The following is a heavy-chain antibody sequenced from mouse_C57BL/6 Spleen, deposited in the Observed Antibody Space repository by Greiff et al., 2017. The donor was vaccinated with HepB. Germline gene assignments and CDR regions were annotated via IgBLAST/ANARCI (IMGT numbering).Heavy chain of an antibody. Sequence: LVESGAELVRPGSSVKLSCKASGYTFTSYWMHWVKQRPIQGLEWIGNIDPSDSETHYNQKFKDKATLTVDKSSSTAYMQLSSLTSEDSAVYYCARRGAYGLDVWGTGTTVTVSS. CDR2: IDPSDSET. J-gene: IGHJ1*03. CDR1: GYTFTSYW. V-gene: IGHV1-52*01. D-gene: IGHD1-1*01. CDR3: ARRGAYGLDV.